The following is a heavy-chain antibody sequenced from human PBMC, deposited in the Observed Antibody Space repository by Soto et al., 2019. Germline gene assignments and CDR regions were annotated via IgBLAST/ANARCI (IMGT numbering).Heavy chain of an antibody. CDR3: ARLCGGGSCYSTYGMDV. CDR1: GYSFTSYW. J-gene: IGHJ6*02. Sequence: GESLKISCKGSGYSFTSYWIGWVRQMPGKGLEWMGIIYPGDSDTRYSPSFQGQVTISADKSISTAYLQWSSLRASDTAMYYCARLCGGGSCYSTYGMDVWGQGTTVTVSS. V-gene: IGHV5-51*01. D-gene: IGHD2-15*01. CDR2: IYPGDSDT.